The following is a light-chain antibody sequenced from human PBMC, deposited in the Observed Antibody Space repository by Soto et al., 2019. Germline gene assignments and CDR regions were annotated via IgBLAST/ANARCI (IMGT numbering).Light chain of an antibody. CDR1: QDISNY. Sequence: DIQMTQSPSSLSASVGDRVTITCRASQDISNYLAWYQQKPGKLPNLLIYGASTLQSGVPSRFSGSGSGTDFTLTISGLQPEDVATYYCQQYNSYPLTFGGGTKLEIK. CDR2: GAS. V-gene: IGKV1-27*01. CDR3: QQYNSYPLT. J-gene: IGKJ4*01.